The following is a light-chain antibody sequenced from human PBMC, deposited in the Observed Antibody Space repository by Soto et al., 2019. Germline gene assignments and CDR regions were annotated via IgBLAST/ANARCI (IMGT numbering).Light chain of an antibody. CDR2: EDD. V-gene: IGLV2-14*02. Sequence: QSALTQPASVSGSPGQSITISCSGVSGDVGNYNLVSWYQQYPGKAPALLIYEDDKRPSGVSNRFSGSKSDSTASLTISGLQAEDEADYYCSSYTRDNTWVFGGGTKLTVL. CDR1: SGDVGNYNL. CDR3: SSYTRDNTWV. J-gene: IGLJ3*02.